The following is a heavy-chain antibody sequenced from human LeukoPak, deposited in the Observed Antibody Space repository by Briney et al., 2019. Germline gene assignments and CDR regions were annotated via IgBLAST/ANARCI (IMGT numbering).Heavy chain of an antibody. J-gene: IGHJ4*02. V-gene: IGHV3-21*01. CDR3: ARVPRTHSSGWYGVHY. D-gene: IGHD6-19*01. CDR2: ISSSSSYI. CDR1: GFTFSSYR. Sequence: GGSLRLSCAASGFTFSSYRMNWVRQAPGKGLEWVSSISSSSSYIYYADSVKGRFTISRDNAKNSLYLQMNSLRAEDTAVYYCARVPRTHSSGWYGVHYWGQGTLVTVSS.